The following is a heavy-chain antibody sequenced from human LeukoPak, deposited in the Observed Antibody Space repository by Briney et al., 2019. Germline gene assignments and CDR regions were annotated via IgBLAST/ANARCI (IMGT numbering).Heavy chain of an antibody. Sequence: GGSLRLSCTVSGFTVSSNSMSWFRQAPGKGLEWVSFIYSDNTHYSDSVKGRFTISRANSKNTLYLKMNSLRAEDTAVYYCAKDNVGYTYGYATWDYWGQGTLVTVSS. CDR2: IYSDNT. CDR3: AKDNVGYTYGYATWDY. V-gene: IGHV3-53*01. CDR1: GFTVSSNS. D-gene: IGHD5-18*01. J-gene: IGHJ4*02.